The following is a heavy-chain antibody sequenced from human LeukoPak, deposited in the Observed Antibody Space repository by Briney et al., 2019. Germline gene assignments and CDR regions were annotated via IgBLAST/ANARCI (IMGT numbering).Heavy chain of an antibody. D-gene: IGHD5-18*01. J-gene: IGHJ4*02. CDR3: ARDRGYSYGVDS. CDR1: GGSISSAAYY. V-gene: IGHV4-31*03. CDR2: IYHSGIT. Sequence: SETLSLTCTVSGGSISSAAYYWNWIRQHPGKGLEWIGYIYHSGITNYNPSLKSRVTISVDTSKNQFSLKLSSVTAADTAVYYCARDRGYSYGVDSWDQGTLVTVSS.